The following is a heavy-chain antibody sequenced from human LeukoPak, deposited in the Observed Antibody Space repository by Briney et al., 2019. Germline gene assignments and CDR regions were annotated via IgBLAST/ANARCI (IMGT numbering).Heavy chain of an antibody. D-gene: IGHD6-13*01. CDR1: GFTFSSYG. J-gene: IGHJ6*02. V-gene: IGHV3-30*18. CDR3: AKDRSGQQLGPYYYGMDV. CDR2: ISYDGSNK. Sequence: GGSLRLSCAAPGFTFSSYGMHWVRQAPGKGLEWVAVISYDGSNKYYADSVKGRFTISRDNSKNTLYLQMNSLRAEDTAVYYCAKDRSGQQLGPYYYGMDVWGQGTTVTVSS.